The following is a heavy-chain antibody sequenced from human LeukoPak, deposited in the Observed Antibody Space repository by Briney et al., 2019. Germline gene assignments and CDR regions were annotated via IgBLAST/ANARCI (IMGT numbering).Heavy chain of an antibody. Sequence: SETLSLTCTVSGGSISSYYWSWIRQPPGKGLEWIGYIYYSGSTNYNPSLKSRATISVDTSKNQFSLKLSSVTAADTAVYYCARDNRRQREQWLTTSYGMDVWGQGTTVTVSS. V-gene: IGHV4-59*01. CDR3: ARDNRRQREQWLTTSYGMDV. D-gene: IGHD6-19*01. CDR1: GGSISSYY. CDR2: IYYSGST. J-gene: IGHJ6*02.